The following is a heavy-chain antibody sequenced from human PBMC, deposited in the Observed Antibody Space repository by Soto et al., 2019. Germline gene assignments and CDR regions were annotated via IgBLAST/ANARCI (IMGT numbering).Heavy chain of an antibody. J-gene: IGHJ4*02. D-gene: IGHD1-1*01. Sequence: GASVKVSCKASGYTFTRYYIHWVRQAPGQGLEWMGWINPNSGDTNYAQNFQGRVTMTRDTSISTAYMELSSLRSDDTAVYYCTRGTDNSYFDDWGQGTMVTVSS. CDR1: GYTFTRYY. V-gene: IGHV1-2*02. CDR3: TRGTDNSYFDD. CDR2: INPNSGDT.